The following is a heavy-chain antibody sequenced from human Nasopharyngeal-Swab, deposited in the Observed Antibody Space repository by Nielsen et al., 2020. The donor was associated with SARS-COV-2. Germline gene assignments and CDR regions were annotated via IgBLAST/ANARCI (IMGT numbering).Heavy chain of an antibody. J-gene: IGHJ6*03. Sequence: GGSLRLSCAASGFTFSSYSMNWVRQAPGKGLEWVSSISSSSSYIYYADSVKGRFTISRDNAKNSLYLQMNSLRAEDTAVYYGARARRGVDYYMDVWGKGTTVTVSS. V-gene: IGHV3-21*01. D-gene: IGHD3-10*01. CDR1: GFTFSSYS. CDR3: ARARRGVDYYMDV. CDR2: ISSSSSYI.